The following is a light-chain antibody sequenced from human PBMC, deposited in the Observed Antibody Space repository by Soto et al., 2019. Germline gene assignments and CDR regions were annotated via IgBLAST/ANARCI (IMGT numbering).Light chain of an antibody. J-gene: IGKJ1*01. V-gene: IGKV1-5*01. CDR3: HQRQSWPRT. CDR2: DAS. CDR1: QNINAW. Sequence: DIQIPQSPSTLSGSVGDSANITCRASQNINAWLAWYQQSQGQAPKLLIYDASTVQSGVPSRFSGSVSGTDFTLTISDVQPEELAVYDGHQRQSWPRTFGQGTKVDI.